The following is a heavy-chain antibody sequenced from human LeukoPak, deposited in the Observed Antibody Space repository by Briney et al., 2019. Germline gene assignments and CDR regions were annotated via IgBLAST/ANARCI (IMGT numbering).Heavy chain of an antibody. CDR3: AREIRWRYEYSGYDCYDY. D-gene: IGHD5-12*01. CDR2: INTDGTTT. J-gene: IGHJ4*02. V-gene: IGHV3-74*01. CDR1: GFTFSSYW. Sequence: GGSLRLSCAASGFTFSSYWMHWVRQIPGKGLLWVSYINTDGTTTNYADTVKGRFTISRDNAKNTLYLQMNSLRAEDTAVYYCAREIRWRYEYSGYDCYDYWGQGTLVTVSS.